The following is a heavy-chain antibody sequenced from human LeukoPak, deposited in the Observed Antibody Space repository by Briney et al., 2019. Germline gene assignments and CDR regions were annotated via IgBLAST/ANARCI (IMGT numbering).Heavy chain of an antibody. Sequence: SETLSLTCTVSGGSISSYYWSWIRQPPGKGLEWIGYIYYSGSTNYNPSLKSRVTISVDTSKNQFSLKLSSATAADTAVYYCARDDLWFGVDRDYYYYMDVWGKGTTVTVSS. V-gene: IGHV4-59*01. CDR3: ARDDLWFGVDRDYYYYMDV. CDR2: IYYSGST. D-gene: IGHD3-10*01. CDR1: GGSISSYY. J-gene: IGHJ6*03.